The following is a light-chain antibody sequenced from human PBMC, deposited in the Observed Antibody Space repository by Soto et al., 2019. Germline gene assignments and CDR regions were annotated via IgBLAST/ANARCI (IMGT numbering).Light chain of an antibody. V-gene: IGKV2-24*01. J-gene: IGKJ1*01. CDR3: VQFSHFPRT. CDR1: QSLVYSDGNTY. Sequence: DIVLTQTPLSSPVTLGQPASISCRSSQSLVYSDGNTYLSWLQQRPGQPPRLLIYQISNRFSGVPDRFSGGGAGTDFTLKISRVEAEDVGVYCCVQFSHFPRTFGQGTKVEIK. CDR2: QIS.